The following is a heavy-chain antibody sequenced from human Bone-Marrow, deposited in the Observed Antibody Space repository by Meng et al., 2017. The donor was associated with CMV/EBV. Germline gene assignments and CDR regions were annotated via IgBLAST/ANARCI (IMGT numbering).Heavy chain of an antibody. D-gene: IGHD2-2*01. Sequence: GGSLRLSCAASGFTFSGSAMHWVRQASGKGLEWVGRIRSKANSYATAYAASVKGRFTISRDDSKNTAYLQMNSLKTEDTAVYYCTRQQYQLLSTRNWFDPWGQGPLVTVYS. V-gene: IGHV3-73*01. CDR1: GFTFSGSA. J-gene: IGHJ5*02. CDR3: TRQQYQLLSTRNWFDP. CDR2: IRSKANSYAT.